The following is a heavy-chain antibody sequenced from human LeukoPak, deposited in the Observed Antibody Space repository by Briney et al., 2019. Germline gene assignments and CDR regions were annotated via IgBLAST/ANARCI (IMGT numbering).Heavy chain of an antibody. D-gene: IGHD3-22*01. J-gene: IGHJ3*02. CDR2: IYYSGST. V-gene: IGHV4-39*01. CDR3: ARHGGYYLGDAFDI. Sequence: SETLSLTCTVSGGSISSSSYYWGWIRQPPGKGLEWIGSIYYSGSTYYNPSLKSRVTISVDTSKNQFSLKLSSVTAADTAVYYCARHGGYYLGDAFDIWGQGTMVTVSS. CDR1: GGSISSSSYY.